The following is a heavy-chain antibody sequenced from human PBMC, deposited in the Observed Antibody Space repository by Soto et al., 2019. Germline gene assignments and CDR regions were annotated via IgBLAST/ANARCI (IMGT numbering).Heavy chain of an antibody. Sequence: ASVKVSCKASGYTFTSYGISWVRQAPGQGLEWMGWISAYNGNTNYAQKLQGRVTMTTDTSTSTAYMELRSLRSDDTAVYYCARDQISVVVTATTGYFDYWGKGSLVPVYS. J-gene: IGHJ4*02. CDR1: GYTFTSYG. CDR2: ISAYNGNT. D-gene: IGHD2-21*02. V-gene: IGHV1-18*01. CDR3: ARDQISVVVTATTGYFDY.